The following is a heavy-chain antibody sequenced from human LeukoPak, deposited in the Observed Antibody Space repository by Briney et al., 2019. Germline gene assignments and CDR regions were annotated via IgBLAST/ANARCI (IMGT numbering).Heavy chain of an antibody. CDR2: IYYSGST. CDR3: AREGALSPKDAFDI. D-gene: IGHD2/OR15-2a*01. CDR1: GGSISSGGYY. J-gene: IGHJ3*02. V-gene: IGHV4-61*08. Sequence: PSETLSLTCTVSGGSISSGGYYWSWIRQHPGKGLEWIGYIYYSGSTNYNPSLKSRVTISVDTSKNQFSLKLSSVTAADTAVYYCAREGALSPKDAFDIWGQGTMVTVSS.